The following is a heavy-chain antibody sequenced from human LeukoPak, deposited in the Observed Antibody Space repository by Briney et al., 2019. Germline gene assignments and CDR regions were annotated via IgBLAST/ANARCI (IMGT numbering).Heavy chain of an antibody. J-gene: IGHJ6*04. V-gene: IGHV4-59*01. CDR2: IYYSGST. Sequence: SETLSLTCAVYGGSFSGYYWSWIRQPPGKGLEWIGYIYYSGSTNYNPSLKSRVTISVDTSKNQFSLKLSSVTAADTAVYYCARDRAGNNFGMDVWGKGTTVTVSS. CDR3: ARDRAGNNFGMDV. D-gene: IGHD3-10*01. CDR1: GGSFSGYY.